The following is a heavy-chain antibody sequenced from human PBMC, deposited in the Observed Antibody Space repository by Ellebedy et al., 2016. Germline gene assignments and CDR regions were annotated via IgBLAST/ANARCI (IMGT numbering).Heavy chain of an antibody. V-gene: IGHV3-72*01. CDR1: GFTLSDHY. Sequence: GGSLRLSCAASGFTLSDHYMDWVRQAPGKGLEWAGRSKNKINSYTTEYAASVQGRFTISRDDSRKSVDLQMNSLKTEDPAVYYCALHWGVGGRGRNWGQGTLVTVSS. J-gene: IGHJ4*02. CDR3: ALHWGVGGRGRN. D-gene: IGHD2-15*01. CDR2: SKNKINSYTT.